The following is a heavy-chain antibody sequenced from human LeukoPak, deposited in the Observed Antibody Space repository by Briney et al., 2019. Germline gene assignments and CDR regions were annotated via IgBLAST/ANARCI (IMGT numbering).Heavy chain of an antibody. CDR1: GGSITSYH. V-gene: IGHV4-59*01. J-gene: IGHJ4*02. Sequence: SETLSLTCTISGGSITSYHWSWIRQPPGKGLEWIGYIYYSGSTNYNPSLKSRVTISVDTSKNQSSLNLRSVTAADTAVYYCARGSRDGYNHFDYWGQGTLVTVSS. CDR2: IYYSGST. D-gene: IGHD5-24*01. CDR3: ARGSRDGYNHFDY.